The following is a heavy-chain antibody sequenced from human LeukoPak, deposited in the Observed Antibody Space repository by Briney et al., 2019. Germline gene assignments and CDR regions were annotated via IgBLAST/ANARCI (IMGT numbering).Heavy chain of an antibody. Sequence: SVKVSCKASGGTFSSYAISWVRQAPGQGLEWMGGIIPIFGTANYAQKFQGRVTITADESTSTAYMELSSLRSEDAAVYYCARPHRITMIVPGYDGFDPWGQGTLVTVPS. CDR2: IIPIFGTA. CDR3: ARPHRITMIVPGYDGFDP. CDR1: GGTFSSYA. J-gene: IGHJ5*02. D-gene: IGHD3-22*01. V-gene: IGHV1-69*01.